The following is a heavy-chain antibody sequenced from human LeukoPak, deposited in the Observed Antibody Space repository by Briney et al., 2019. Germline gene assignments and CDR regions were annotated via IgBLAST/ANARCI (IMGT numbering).Heavy chain of an antibody. CDR2: IIPIFGPA. CDR3: AWQQLVRGTDL. J-gene: IGHJ4*02. Sequence: SVKVSCKASGGTSSSYSFNWVRQAPGQGLEWMGGIIPIFGPANYAQKFHDRVTITADESTSTAYMELSSLKYDDTAVYYCAWQQLVRGTDLWGQGTLVTVSS. CDR1: GGTSSSYS. V-gene: IGHV1-69*01. D-gene: IGHD3-10*01.